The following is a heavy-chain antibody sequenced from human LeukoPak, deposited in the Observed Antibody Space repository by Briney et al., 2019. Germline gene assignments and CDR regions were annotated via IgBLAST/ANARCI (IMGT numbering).Heavy chain of an antibody. J-gene: IGHJ6*03. V-gene: IGHV3-69-1*01. D-gene: IGHD3-10*01. CDR2: IKSGDFV. CDR3: ARGGFNMVRGVIIPSNSYYYYMDI. CDR1: GFTFSAYS. Sequence: GGSLRLSCAVSGFTFSAYSMNWVRQAPGKGLVWVSSIKSGDFVSIADSLKGRFTISRDNAKSSLYLQMNSLRAEDTAVYYCARGGFNMVRGVIIPSNSYYYYMDIWGKGTTVTVSS.